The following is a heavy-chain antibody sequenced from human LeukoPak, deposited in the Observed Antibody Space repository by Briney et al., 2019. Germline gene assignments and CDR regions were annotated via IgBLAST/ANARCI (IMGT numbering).Heavy chain of an antibody. J-gene: IGHJ6*02. V-gene: IGHV6-1*01. D-gene: IGHD1-26*01. CDR1: GDSFSSNSAA. CDR3: ARDRWELLRALYYYGMDV. Sequence: SQTLSLTCAISGDSFSSNSAAWNWIRQSPSRGLEGLGRTYYRSKWYNDYAVSVKSRITINPDTSKNQFSLQLNSVTPEDTAVYYCARDRWELLRALYYYGMDVWGQGTTVTVSS. CDR2: TYYRSKWYN.